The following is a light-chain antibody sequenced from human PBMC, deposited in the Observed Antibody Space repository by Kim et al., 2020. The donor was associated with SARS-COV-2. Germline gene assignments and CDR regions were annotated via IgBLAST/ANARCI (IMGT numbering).Light chain of an antibody. V-gene: IGKV1-27*01. CDR1: QGISNY. J-gene: IGKJ1*01. CDR3: QKYNSPRWT. CDR2: GAS. Sequence: DIQMTQSPSSLSASVGDRVTITCRASQGISNYLAWYQQKPGKVPKLLIYGASTSQSGVPSRFSGSGSGTDFTLTISSLQPEDVATYYCQKYNSPRWTFGQGTKVDIK.